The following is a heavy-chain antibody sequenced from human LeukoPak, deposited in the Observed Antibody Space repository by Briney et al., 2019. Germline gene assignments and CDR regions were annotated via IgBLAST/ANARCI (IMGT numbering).Heavy chain of an antibody. CDR2: IYTSGST. J-gene: IGHJ4*02. D-gene: IGHD3-10*01. V-gene: IGHV4-4*07. Sequence: PSETLSLTCTVSGGSISSYYWSWIRQPAGKGLEWIGRIYTSGSTNYNPSLKSRVTMSVDTSKNQFSLKLSSVTAADTAVYYCAREEDYYGSGSPLDYWGQGTLVTVSS. CDR3: AREEDYYGSGSPLDY. CDR1: GGSISSYY.